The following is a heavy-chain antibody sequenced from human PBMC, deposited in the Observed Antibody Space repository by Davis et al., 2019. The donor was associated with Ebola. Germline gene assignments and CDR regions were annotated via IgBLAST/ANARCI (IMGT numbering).Heavy chain of an antibody. V-gene: IGHV1-69*04. CDR2: IIPILGIA. CDR1: GGTFSSYT. J-gene: IGHJ4*02. Sequence: SVKVSCKASGGTFSSYTISWVRQAPGQGLEWMGRIIPILGIANYAQKLQGRVTMTTDTSTSTAYMELRSLRSDDTAVYYCARDLYVTAPGDYWGQGTLVTVSS. D-gene: IGHD2/OR15-2a*01. CDR3: ARDLYVTAPGDY.